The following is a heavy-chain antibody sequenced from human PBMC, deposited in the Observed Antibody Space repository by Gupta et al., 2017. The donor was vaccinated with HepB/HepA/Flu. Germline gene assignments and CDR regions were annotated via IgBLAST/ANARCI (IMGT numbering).Heavy chain of an antibody. D-gene: IGHD3-9*01. CDR1: GFTFSSYE. Sequence: EVQLVESGGGLVQPGGSLRLSCAASGFTFSSYEMNWVRQAPGKGLEWVSYISSSGSTIYYADSVKGRFTISRDNAKNSLYLQMNSLRAEDTAVYYCAREYYDILTGYSFYYYYGMDVWGQGTTVTVSS. CDR3: AREYYDILTGYSFYYYYGMDV. J-gene: IGHJ6*02. V-gene: IGHV3-48*03. CDR2: ISSSGSTI.